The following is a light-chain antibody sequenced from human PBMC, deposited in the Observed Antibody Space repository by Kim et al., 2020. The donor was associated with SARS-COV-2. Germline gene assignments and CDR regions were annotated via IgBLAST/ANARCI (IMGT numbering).Light chain of an antibody. Sequence: DIQMTQSPSTLSASVGDRVTITCRASQSISSWLAWYQQKPGKAPKVLIYKASTLESGVPSRFSGSGSGTEFNFTISSLQPDDSATYYCQQYNSYRTFGQGTKVDIK. V-gene: IGKV1-5*03. CDR3: QQYNSYRT. CDR2: KAS. J-gene: IGKJ1*01. CDR1: QSISSW.